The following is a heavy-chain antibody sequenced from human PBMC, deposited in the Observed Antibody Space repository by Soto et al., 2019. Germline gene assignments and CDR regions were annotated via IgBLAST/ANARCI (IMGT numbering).Heavy chain of an antibody. CDR2: ISSSSSTI. CDR3: ARDRFDYYDSSGYWRFDP. D-gene: IGHD3-22*01. J-gene: IGHJ5*02. V-gene: IGHV3-48*01. CDR1: GFTFSSYS. Sequence: GGSLRLSCAASGFTFSSYSMNWVRQAPGKGLEWVSYISSSSSTIYYADSVKGRFTISRDNAKNSLYLQMNSLRAEDTAVYYCARDRFDYYDSSGYWRFDPWGQGTLVT.